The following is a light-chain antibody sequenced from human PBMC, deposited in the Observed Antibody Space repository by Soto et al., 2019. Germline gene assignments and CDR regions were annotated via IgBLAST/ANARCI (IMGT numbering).Light chain of an antibody. CDR3: SSYTSSSTLV. CDR1: SSDVGGYNF. V-gene: IGLV2-14*01. CDR2: DVS. J-gene: IGLJ2*01. Sequence: QSALTKPASVSGSPGQSITISCTGTSSDVGGYNFVSWYQQYPGEAPKLMIYDVSNRPSGVSNRFSGSKSGNTASLTISGLQAEDEADYYCSSYTSSSTLVFGGGTKLTVL.